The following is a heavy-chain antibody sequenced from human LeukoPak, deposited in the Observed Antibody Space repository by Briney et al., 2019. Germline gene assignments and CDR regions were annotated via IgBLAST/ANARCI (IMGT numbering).Heavy chain of an antibody. D-gene: IGHD2-2*01. V-gene: IGHV3-7*01. CDR3: AGVKVGY. Sequence: GGSLRLSCAASGFTFSSYAMHWVRQAPGKGPEWVANIKEDGSEKYYVDSVKGRFIVSRDNAKNSLYLQMNSLRAEDTAVYNCAGVKVGYWGQGTLVTVSS. CDR1: GFTFSSYA. CDR2: IKEDGSEK. J-gene: IGHJ4*02.